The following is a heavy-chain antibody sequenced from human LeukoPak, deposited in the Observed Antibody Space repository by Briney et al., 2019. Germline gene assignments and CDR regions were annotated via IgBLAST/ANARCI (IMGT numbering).Heavy chain of an antibody. CDR3: ARGRDYYGSGSYSH. D-gene: IGHD3-10*01. Sequence: SETLSLTCAVYGGSFSGYYWSWIRQPPGKGLEWIGEINHSGSTNYNPSLKSRVTISVDTSKNQFSLKLSPVTAADTAVYYCARGRDYYGSGSYSHWSQGTLVTVSS. CDR2: INHSGST. V-gene: IGHV4-34*01. J-gene: IGHJ4*02. CDR1: GGSFSGYY.